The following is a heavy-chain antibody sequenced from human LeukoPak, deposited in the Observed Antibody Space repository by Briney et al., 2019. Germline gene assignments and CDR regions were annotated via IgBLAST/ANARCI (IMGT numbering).Heavy chain of an antibody. Sequence: PPGGSLRLSCAASGFTFSSYAMSWVRQAPEKGLEWVSAISGSGGSTYYADSVKGRFTISRDNSRNTLYPQMNSLRAEDTAVYYCAKGSEYYYDSSGYYYVPFDYWGQGTLVTVSS. CDR2: ISGSGGST. V-gene: IGHV3-23*01. CDR3: AKGSEYYYDSSGYYYVPFDY. D-gene: IGHD3-22*01. J-gene: IGHJ4*02. CDR1: GFTFSSYA.